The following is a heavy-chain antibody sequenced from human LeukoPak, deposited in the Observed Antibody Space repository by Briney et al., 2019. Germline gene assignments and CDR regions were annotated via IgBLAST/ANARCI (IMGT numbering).Heavy chain of an antibody. CDR2: IYPGDSDT. CDR1: GYSFTSYW. J-gene: IGHJ2*01. D-gene: IGHD2-15*01. Sequence: GESLQISCKGSGYSFTSYWIGWVRQMPGKGLEWMGIIYPGDSDTRYSPSFQGQVTISADKSISTAYLQWSSLKASDTAMYYCARSDCSGGSCYDGDYWYFDLWGRGTLVTVSS. V-gene: IGHV5-51*01. CDR3: ARSDCSGGSCYDGDYWYFDL.